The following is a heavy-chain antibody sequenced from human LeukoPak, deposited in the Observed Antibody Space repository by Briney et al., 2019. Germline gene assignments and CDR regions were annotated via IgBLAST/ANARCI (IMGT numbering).Heavy chain of an antibody. CDR3: ARVESNWNYGPPFDY. CDR2: INPNSGGT. J-gene: IGHJ4*02. Sequence: ASVKVSCKASGYTFTGYYMHWVRQAPGQGLEWMGWINPNSGGTNYAQKFQGRVTMTRDTSISTAYMELSRLRSDDTAVYYCARVESNWNYGPPFDYWGQGTLVTVSS. V-gene: IGHV1-2*02. CDR1: GYTFTGYY. D-gene: IGHD1-7*01.